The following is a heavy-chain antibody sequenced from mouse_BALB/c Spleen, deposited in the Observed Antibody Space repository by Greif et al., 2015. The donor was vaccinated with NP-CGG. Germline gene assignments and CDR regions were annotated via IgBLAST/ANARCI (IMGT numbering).Heavy chain of an antibody. V-gene: IGHV1-62-2*01. Sequence: VQLQQSGAGLVKPGASVKLSCKASGYTFTEYIIHWVKQRSGQGLEWIGWFYPGSGSIKYNEKFKDKATLTADKSSSTVYMELSRLTSEDSAVYFCARHEERYDDEGRAMDYWGQGTSVTVSS. CDR1: GYTFTEYI. CDR3: ARHEERYDDEGRAMDY. CDR2: FYPGSGSI. J-gene: IGHJ4*01. D-gene: IGHD2-14*01.